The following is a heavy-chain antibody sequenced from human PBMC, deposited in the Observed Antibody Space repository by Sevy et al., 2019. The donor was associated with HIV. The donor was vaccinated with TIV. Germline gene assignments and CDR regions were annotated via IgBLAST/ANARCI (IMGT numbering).Heavy chain of an antibody. J-gene: IGHJ5*02. CDR3: ARNERNRANWFDP. Sequence: GGSLRLSCAASGFTFSDYYMSWIRQAPGKGLEWVSYISSSGSTIYYAESVEGRVTISRDNAHNSLYLQMNSLRVEDTAVYYCARNERNRANWFDPWGQGTLVTVSS. CDR1: GFTFSDYY. V-gene: IGHV3-11*04. CDR2: ISSSGSTI.